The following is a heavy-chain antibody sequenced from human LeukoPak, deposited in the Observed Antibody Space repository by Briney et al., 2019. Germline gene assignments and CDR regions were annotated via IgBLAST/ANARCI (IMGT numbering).Heavy chain of an antibody. Sequence: ASVKVSCKVSGYTLTELSMHWVRQAPGKGLEWMGGFDPEDGETIYAQKFQGRVTITADESTSTAYMELSSLRSEDTAVYYCARDLWVGSSSEDYYYYMDVWGKGTTVTVSS. V-gene: IGHV1-24*01. J-gene: IGHJ6*03. CDR1: GYTLTELS. CDR2: FDPEDGET. CDR3: ARDLWVGSSSEDYYYYMDV. D-gene: IGHD6-6*01.